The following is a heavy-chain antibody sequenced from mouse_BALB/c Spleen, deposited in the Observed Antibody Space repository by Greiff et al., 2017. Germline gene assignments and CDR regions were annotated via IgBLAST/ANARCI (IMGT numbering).Heavy chain of an antibody. CDR1: GFTFSSYA. CDR2: ISSGGST. Sequence: DVMLVESGGGLVKPGGSLKLSCAASGFTFSSYAMSWVRQTPEKRLEWVASISSGGSTYYPDSVKGRFTISRDNARNILYLQMRSLRSEDTAMYYCERGARTRSYWYFDVWGEGTTVTVSS. V-gene: IGHV5-6-5*01. J-gene: IGHJ1*01. CDR3: ERGARTRSYWYFDV.